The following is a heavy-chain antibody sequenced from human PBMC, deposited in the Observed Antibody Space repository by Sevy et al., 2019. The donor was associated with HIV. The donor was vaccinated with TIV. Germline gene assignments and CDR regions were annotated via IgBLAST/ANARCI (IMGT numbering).Heavy chain of an antibody. CDR3: AREYDCLQLAFDY. V-gene: IGHV3-48*02. Sequence: GGSLRLSCTASGFTFSSYSMNWVRQAPGKGQERVSYISSSSSTIYYADPVKGRLTISRDNAKNSLYLQMNSLRDEDTSVYYCAREYDCLQLAFDYWGQGTLVTVSS. CDR2: ISSSSSTI. CDR1: GFTFSSYS. D-gene: IGHD2-21*01. J-gene: IGHJ4*02.